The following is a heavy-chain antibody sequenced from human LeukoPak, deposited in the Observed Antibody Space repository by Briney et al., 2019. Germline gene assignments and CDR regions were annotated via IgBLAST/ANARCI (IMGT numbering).Heavy chain of an antibody. J-gene: IGHJ4*02. D-gene: IGHD6-6*01. CDR2: IYYSGST. CDR3: ARQPLEYSSSAFDY. V-gene: IGHV4-39*01. CDR1: GGSISTSSYF. Sequence: SETLSLTCTVSGGSISTSSYFWGWLRQPPGMGLEWIGCIYYSGSTYYNPSLESRVTISVDTSKNQFSLKLSSVTAADTAVYYCARQPLEYSSSAFDYWGQGTLVTVSS.